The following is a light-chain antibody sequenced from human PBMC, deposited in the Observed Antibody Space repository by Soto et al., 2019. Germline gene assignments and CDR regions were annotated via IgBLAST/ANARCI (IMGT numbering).Light chain of an antibody. CDR1: QSVSSSY. CDR3: QQYGSSLIT. V-gene: IGKV3-20*01. CDR2: GAS. Sequence: EIVLTQSPGTLSLSPGERATLSCRASQSVSSSYLAWYQQKPGQAPRLLIYGASSRATGIPDRFSGSGSGTDFTLTISRLELEDFAVYYCQQYGSSLITFGQGTRLEIK. J-gene: IGKJ5*01.